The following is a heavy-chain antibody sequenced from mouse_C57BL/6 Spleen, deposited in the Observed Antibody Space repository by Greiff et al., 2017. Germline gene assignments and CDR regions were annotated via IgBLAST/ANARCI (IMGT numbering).Heavy chain of an antibody. D-gene: IGHD4-1*01. CDR2: IHPNSGST. CDR1: GYTFTSYW. J-gene: IGHJ4*01. V-gene: IGHV1-64*01. CDR3: ARSPNWGYAMDY. Sequence: QVQLQQPGAELVKPGASVTLSCKASGYTFTSYWMHWVKQRPGQGLEWIGMIHPNSGSTNYNEKFKSKATLTVDKSSSTAYMQLSSLTSEDSAVYYCARSPNWGYAMDYWGQGTSVTVSS.